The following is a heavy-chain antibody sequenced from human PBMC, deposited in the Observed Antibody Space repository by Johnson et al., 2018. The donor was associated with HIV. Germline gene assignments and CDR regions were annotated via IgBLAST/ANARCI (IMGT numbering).Heavy chain of an antibody. J-gene: IGHJ3*02. V-gene: IGHV3-66*01. Sequence: VQLVESGGGLVQPGGSLRLSCAASGLTVSNNYMTWVRQGPGKGLEWVSVINSGGRRNHADSVKGRFTISRDNSKNSLYLQMNSLRAGDTAMYYCARANWPGSAFDIWGQGTMVIVSS. D-gene: IGHD1-1*01. CDR1: GLTVSNNY. CDR2: INSGGRR. CDR3: ARANWPGSAFDI.